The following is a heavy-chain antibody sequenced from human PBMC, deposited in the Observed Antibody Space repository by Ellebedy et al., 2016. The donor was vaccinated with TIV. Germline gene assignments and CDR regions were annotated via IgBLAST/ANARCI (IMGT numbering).Heavy chain of an antibody. D-gene: IGHD2-2*02. CDR3: VKDLSNTGSYIRPFDY. Sequence: GESLKISCAASGFSLSTYWMHWVRQVPGKGLEWVSRVSSDVTGPTYADSVKGRFTISRDNSKNTLYLQMSSLTTEDTAVYYCVKDLSNTGSYIRPFDYWGQGTLVTVSS. CDR1: GFSLSTYW. J-gene: IGHJ4*02. CDR2: VSSDVTGP. V-gene: IGHV3-74*01.